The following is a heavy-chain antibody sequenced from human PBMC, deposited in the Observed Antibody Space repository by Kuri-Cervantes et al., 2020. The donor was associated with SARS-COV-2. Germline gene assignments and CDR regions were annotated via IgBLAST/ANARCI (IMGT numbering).Heavy chain of an antibody. J-gene: IGHJ4*01. CDR3: ANNAHYFGSGTNVGYFDY. CDR2: IRYDGSNK. D-gene: IGHD3-10*01. V-gene: IGHV3-30*02. CDR1: GDTFSSYG. Sequence: SCKASGDTFSSYGMHWVRQAPGKGLEWVAFIRYDGSNKYYADTVKGRFTISRDNSKITMYLQMNSLRAEDTAVYYCANNAHYFGSGTNVGYFDYWGQGTLVTVSS.